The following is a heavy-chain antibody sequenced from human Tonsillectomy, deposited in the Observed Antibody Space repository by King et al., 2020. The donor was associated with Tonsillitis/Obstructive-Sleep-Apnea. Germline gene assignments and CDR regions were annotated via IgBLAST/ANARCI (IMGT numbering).Heavy chain of an antibody. V-gene: IGHV4-31*03. D-gene: IGHD3-9*01. CDR1: GGSISSSDYY. Sequence: HVQLQESGPGLVKPSQTLSLTCTVSGGSISSSDYYWSWIRQHPGKGLEWIGYIFYTGSTYYNPPLRSRLTMSVDTSKNQFSLRLSSVTAADTAVYYCARKADTAGYYNDAPHFDYWGQGILVTVSS. CDR3: ARKADTAGYYNDAPHFDY. CDR2: IFYTGST. J-gene: IGHJ4*02.